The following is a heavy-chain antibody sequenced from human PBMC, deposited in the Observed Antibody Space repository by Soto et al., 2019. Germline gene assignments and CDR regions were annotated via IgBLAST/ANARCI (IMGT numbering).Heavy chain of an antibody. V-gene: IGHV4-31*03. CDR2: IASSGST. CDR1: GGSINTGGYF. Sequence: QVQLLESGPGLVNPAQTLSLTCTVSGGSINTGGYFWTWIRQHPGKGLEWIGYIASSGSTYYNPTLKGRRTIAADESENQSSLRLTSVTAADTAVYYWARDYPYDYDNSGYSGYFDYWGQGTLVTVSS. D-gene: IGHD3-22*01. J-gene: IGHJ4*02. CDR3: ARDYPYDYDNSGYSGYFDY.